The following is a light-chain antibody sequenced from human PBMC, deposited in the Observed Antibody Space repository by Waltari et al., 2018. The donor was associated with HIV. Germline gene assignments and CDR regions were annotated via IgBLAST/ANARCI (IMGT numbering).Light chain of an antibody. J-gene: IGLJ1*01. Sequence: SYELTQPPSVSASPGQTASITCSGDTLANQYAYWYLQKPGQSPKLVMYRDTERPSGIPERFSGSRSGTTVTLTISRVQAGDEADYYCQSIDSSGTFVFGSGTKVTVL. CDR2: RDT. V-gene: IGLV3-25*03. CDR1: TLANQY. CDR3: QSIDSSGTFV.